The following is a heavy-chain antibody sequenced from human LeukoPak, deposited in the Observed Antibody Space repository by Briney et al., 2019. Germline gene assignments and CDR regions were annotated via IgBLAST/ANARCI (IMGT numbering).Heavy chain of an antibody. D-gene: IGHD6-13*01. V-gene: IGHV3-21*01. CDR2: ISSSSSYI. CDR3: ARADIAAAGIKGYMDV. CDR1: GFTFSSYS. Sequence: KAGGSLRLSCAASGFTFSSYSMNWVRQAPGKGLEWVSSISSSSSYIYYADSVKGRFTISRGNAKNSLYLQMNSLRAEDTAVYYCARADIAAAGIKGYMDVWGKGTTVTVSS. J-gene: IGHJ6*03.